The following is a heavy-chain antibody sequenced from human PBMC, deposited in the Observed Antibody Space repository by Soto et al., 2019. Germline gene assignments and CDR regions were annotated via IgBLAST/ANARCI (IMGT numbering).Heavy chain of an antibody. D-gene: IGHD2-2*01. V-gene: IGHV4-61*01. CDR3: ARDRILCSSTSCFGMDV. J-gene: IGHJ6*02. CDR1: VGSFSSGSYY. CDR2: IYYSGST. Sequence: PSESLSLTCTVSVGSFSSGSYYWSWILQPPGKGLEWIGYIYYSGSTNYNPSLKSRVTISVDTSKNQFSLKLSSVTAADTAVYYCARDRILCSSTSCFGMDVWGQGTTVTVSS.